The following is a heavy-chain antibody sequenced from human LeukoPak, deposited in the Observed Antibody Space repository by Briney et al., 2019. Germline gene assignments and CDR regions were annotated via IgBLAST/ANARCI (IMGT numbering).Heavy chain of an antibody. D-gene: IGHD3-22*01. CDR1: GFTFSSYG. V-gene: IGHV3-30*03. CDR3: ARDTTQYYYDSSGYSSYFDY. J-gene: IGHJ4*02. Sequence: GRSLRLSCAASGFTFSSYGMHWVRQAPGKGLEWVAVISYDGSNKYYADSVKGRFTISRDNSKNTLYLQMNSLRAEDTAVYYCARDTTQYYYDSSGYSSYFDYWGQGTLVTVSS. CDR2: ISYDGSNK.